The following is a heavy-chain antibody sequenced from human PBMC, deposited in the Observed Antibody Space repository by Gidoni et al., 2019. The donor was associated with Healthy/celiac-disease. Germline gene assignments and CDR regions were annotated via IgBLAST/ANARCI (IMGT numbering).Heavy chain of an antibody. CDR1: GGSCSGYY. J-gene: IGHJ5*02. CDR3: ARHRIAAAGRNWFDP. D-gene: IGHD6-13*01. Sequence: QVQLQQWGAGLLKPSETRSVTCAVNGGSCSGYYWSWIRQPPGKGLEWIGEINHSGRTNYNPSLKSRVTISVDTSKNQFSLKLSSVTAADTSVYYCARHRIAAAGRNWFDPWGQGTLVTVSS. CDR2: INHSGRT. V-gene: IGHV4-34*01.